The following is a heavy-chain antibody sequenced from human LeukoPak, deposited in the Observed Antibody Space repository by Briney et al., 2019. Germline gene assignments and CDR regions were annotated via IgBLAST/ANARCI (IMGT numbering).Heavy chain of an antibody. V-gene: IGHV3-48*03. D-gene: IGHD3-22*01. CDR1: GFTFSSYE. CDR3: ARGALYYYDSSGYSPPDY. CDR2: ISSSGSTI. J-gene: IGHJ4*02. Sequence: PGGSPRLSCAASGFTFSSYEMNWVRQAPRKGLEWVSYISSSGSTIYYADSVKGRFTISRDNAKNSLYLQMNSLRAEDTAVYYCARGALYYYDSSGYSPPDYWGQGTLVTVSS.